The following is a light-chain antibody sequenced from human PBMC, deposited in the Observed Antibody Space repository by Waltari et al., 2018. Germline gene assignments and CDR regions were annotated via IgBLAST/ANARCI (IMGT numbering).Light chain of an antibody. CDR1: QSISRW. J-gene: IGKJ2*01. CDR3: QQYEGYST. CDR2: DAS. Sequence: DIQMTQSPSTLSASLGDRVTITCRASQSISRWLAWHQQKPGKAPKLIIYDASVLESGVPSRFSGSGSGTEFTLTISSLQPDDLATYYCQQYEGYSTFGQGTKLEIK. V-gene: IGKV1-5*03.